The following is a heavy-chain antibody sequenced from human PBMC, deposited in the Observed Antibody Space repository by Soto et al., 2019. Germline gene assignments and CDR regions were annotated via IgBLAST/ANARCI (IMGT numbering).Heavy chain of an antibody. CDR3: TTAPWGSDVWGSYGGKY. CDR2: IKSQIEGGAT. Sequence: EVQLVEAGGGLVNPGGSLRLSCTASGFTFSNAWMKWVRQAPGEGLEWVGRIKSQIEGGATDYAPSVRGRFIISRDDSSSTLYLQMNSLRAEDTAVYYCTTAPWGSDVWGSYGGKYWAAGTLVTVSS. CDR1: GFTFSNAW. D-gene: IGHD3-16*01. V-gene: IGHV3-15*07. J-gene: IGHJ4*02.